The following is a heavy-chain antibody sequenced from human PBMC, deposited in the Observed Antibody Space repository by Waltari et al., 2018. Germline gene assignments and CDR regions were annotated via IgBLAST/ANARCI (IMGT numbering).Heavy chain of an antibody. CDR3: ASISTVTTQVVDY. CDR1: GGSISSSSYY. J-gene: IGHJ4*02. CDR2: IYYSGST. V-gene: IGHV4-39*01. D-gene: IGHD4-17*01. Sequence: QLQLQESGPGLVKPSETLSLTCTVSGGSISSSSYYWGWIRQPPGKGLEWIGSIYYSGSTYYNPSLKSRVTISVDTSKNQFSLKLSSVTAADTAVYYCASISTVTTQVVDYWGQGTLVTVSS.